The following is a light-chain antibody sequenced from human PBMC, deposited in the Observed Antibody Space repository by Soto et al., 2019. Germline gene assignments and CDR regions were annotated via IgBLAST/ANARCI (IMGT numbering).Light chain of an antibody. CDR1: SSNIGADYD. Sequence: QSVLTQPPSVSGAPGQRVTISCTGNSSNIGADYDVHWYQQLPGTAPKLLIYGNSNRPSGVPDRFSGSKSGTSASLAITGLQAEDEADYYCQSYDSSLNAFYVFGSGTKLTVL. CDR3: QSYDSSLNAFYV. J-gene: IGLJ1*01. CDR2: GNS. V-gene: IGLV1-40*01.